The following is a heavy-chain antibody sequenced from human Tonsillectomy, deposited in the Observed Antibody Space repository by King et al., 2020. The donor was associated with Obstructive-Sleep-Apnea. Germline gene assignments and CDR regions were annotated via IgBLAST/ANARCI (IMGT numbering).Heavy chain of an antibody. J-gene: IGHJ4*02. Sequence: VQLQQWGAGLLKPSETLSLTCAVYGGSFSGYYWSWIRQPPGKGLEWIGEINHSGSTNYNPSLKSRVTISVDTSKNQFSLKLSSVTAADTAVYDCARGSEYSSSSGYFDYWGQGTLVTVSS. D-gene: IGHD6-6*01. V-gene: IGHV4-34*01. CDR3: ARGSEYSSSSGYFDY. CDR2: INHSGST. CDR1: GGSFSGYY.